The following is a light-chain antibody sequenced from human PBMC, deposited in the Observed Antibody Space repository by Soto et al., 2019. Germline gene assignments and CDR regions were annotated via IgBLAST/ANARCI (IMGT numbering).Light chain of an antibody. CDR3: QQYDSSPWT. V-gene: IGKV3-20*01. CDR1: QSVATTY. J-gene: IGKJ1*01. Sequence: EIVLTQSPGTLSLSPGERATLSCRASQSVATTYLAWYQQKPGQAPRLLIYAASSRASGFPDRFSGRGSGTDFTLTISRLEPEDFAVYYCQQYDSSPWTFGPGTKVDIK. CDR2: AAS.